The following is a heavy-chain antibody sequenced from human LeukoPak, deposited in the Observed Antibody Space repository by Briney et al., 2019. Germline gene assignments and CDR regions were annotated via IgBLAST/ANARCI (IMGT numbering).Heavy chain of an antibody. D-gene: IGHD6-19*01. Sequence: SETLSLTCTVSGGSISSSSYYWGWIRQPPGKGLEWIGSIYYSGSTYYNPSLKSRVTISVDTSKNQFSLKLSSVTAADTAVYYCASYSVAGYYFDYWGQGTLVTVSS. V-gene: IGHV4-39*07. J-gene: IGHJ4*02. CDR2: IYYSGST. CDR1: GGSISSSSYY. CDR3: ASYSVAGYYFDY.